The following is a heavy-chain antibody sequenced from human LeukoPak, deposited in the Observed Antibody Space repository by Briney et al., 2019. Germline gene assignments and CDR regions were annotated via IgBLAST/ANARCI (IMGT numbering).Heavy chain of an antibody. CDR2: ISGSGGST. V-gene: IGHV3-23*01. Sequence: GGSLRLSCAASGFTFSSYAMSWVRQAPGKGLEWVSAISGSGGSTYYADSVKGRFTISRDNSKNTLDLQMNSLRAEDTAVYYCAKDPYSGSFYYYFDYWGQGTLVTVSS. D-gene: IGHD1-26*01. CDR1: GFTFSSYA. J-gene: IGHJ4*02. CDR3: AKDPYSGSFYYYFDY.